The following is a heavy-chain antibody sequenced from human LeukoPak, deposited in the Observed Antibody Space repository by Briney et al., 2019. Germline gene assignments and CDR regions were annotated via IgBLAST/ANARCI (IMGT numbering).Heavy chain of an antibody. V-gene: IGHV3-43D*04. Sequence: PGGSLRLSCAVSGFIFADYAMHWVRQAPGKGLGCVSLISWNGASTFYADSVKGRFPISRDNSKNSLYLQMHSLRVEDTALYYCAKWETVNGYFDLWGRGTLVTVSS. CDR3: AKWETVNGYFDL. CDR2: ISWNGAST. D-gene: IGHD1-26*01. J-gene: IGHJ2*01. CDR1: GFIFADYA.